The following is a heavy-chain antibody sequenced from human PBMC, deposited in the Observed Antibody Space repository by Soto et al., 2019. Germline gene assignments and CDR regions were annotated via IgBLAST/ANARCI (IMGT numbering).Heavy chain of an antibody. CDR2: ISYDGSNK. D-gene: IGHD4-17*01. CDR3: ARDHYGGNYYFDY. J-gene: IGHJ4*02. Sequence: GGSLRLSCAASGFTFSSYAMHWVRQAPGKGLEWVAVISYDGSNKYYADSVKGRFTISRDNSKNTLYLQMTSLRAEDTAVYYCARDHYGGNYYFDYWGQGTLVTVSS. CDR1: GFTFSSYA. V-gene: IGHV3-30-3*01.